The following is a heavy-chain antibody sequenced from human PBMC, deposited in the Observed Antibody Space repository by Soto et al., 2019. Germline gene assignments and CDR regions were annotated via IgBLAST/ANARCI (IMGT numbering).Heavy chain of an antibody. CDR1: GFTFSSYA. CDR3: ARAGVWLGYFQH. D-gene: IGHD3-10*01. J-gene: IGHJ1*01. Sequence: GGSLRLSCAASGFTFSSYAMSWVRQAPGKGLEWVSAISGSGGSTYYAASVKGRFSISRDNSKNTLYLQVNSLRAEDTAVYFCARAGVWLGYFQHWGQGTLVTVSS. V-gene: IGHV3-23*01. CDR2: ISGSGGST.